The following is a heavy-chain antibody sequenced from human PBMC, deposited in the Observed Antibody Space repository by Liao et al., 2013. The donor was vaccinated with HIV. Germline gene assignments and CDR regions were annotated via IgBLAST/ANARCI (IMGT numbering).Heavy chain of an antibody. Sequence: QLQLQESGPGLVKPSETLSLTCTVSGASISSRSYYWDWIRQPPGKGLEWIGNMHQSGTTYYNPSLKSRVTISLDTSKNQFSLKLKSVTAADTAVYYCAREYSNRPSHWYFDLWGRGTLVTVSS. CDR2: MHQSGTT. V-gene: IGHV4-39*07. CDR1: GASISSRSYY. J-gene: IGHJ2*01. CDR3: AREYSNRPSHWYFDL. D-gene: IGHD5-18*01.